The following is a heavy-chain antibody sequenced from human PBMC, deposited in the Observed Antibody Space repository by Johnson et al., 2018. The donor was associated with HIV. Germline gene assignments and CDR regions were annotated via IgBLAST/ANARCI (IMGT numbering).Heavy chain of an antibody. J-gene: IGHJ3*02. CDR2: INWNGGST. CDR1: GFTFDDYG. CDR3: ATGENLKWELRFVDAFDI. D-gene: IGHD1-26*01. V-gene: IGHV3-20*04. Sequence: VQLVESGGGVVQPGGSLRLSCAAAGFTFDDYGMSWVRQAPGKGLEWVSVINWNGGSTGYADSVKGRFTISRDNAKNSLYLQMNSLRAEDTALYYCATGENLKWELRFVDAFDIWGQGTMVTVSS.